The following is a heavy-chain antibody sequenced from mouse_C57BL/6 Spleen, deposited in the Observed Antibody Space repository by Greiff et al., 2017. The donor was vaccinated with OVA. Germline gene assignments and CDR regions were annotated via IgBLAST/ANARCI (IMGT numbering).Heavy chain of an antibody. D-gene: IGHD1-1*01. V-gene: IGHV5-4*01. J-gene: IGHJ4*01. CDR3: ARDRDYYGDSSYYYAIDC. CDR1: GFTFSSYA. Sequence: EVHLVEPGGGLVKPGGSLKLSCAASGFTFSSYAMPWVRQTPEKRLEWVATISDGGSYTYYPENVKGRFTISRDKAKNNLYLQMSHLKSEDTAMYDYARDRDYYGDSSYYYAIDCWGQGTTVTVSS. CDR2: ISDGGSYT.